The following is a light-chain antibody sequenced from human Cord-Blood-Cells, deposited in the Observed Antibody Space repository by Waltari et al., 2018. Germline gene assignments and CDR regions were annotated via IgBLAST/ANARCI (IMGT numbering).Light chain of an antibody. V-gene: IGLV2-8*01. CDR3: SSYAGSNNIVV. Sequence: QSALTQPPSASGSPGQSVTISCTGTSSDVGGYNYVSWYQQHPVKAPKLMIYEVSKRPAGVPGRFSGSKSASTAALPVGGLEAEEEADYDCSSYAGSNNIVVCGGGTRLTVL. CDR1: SSDVGGYNY. J-gene: IGLJ2*01. CDR2: EVS.